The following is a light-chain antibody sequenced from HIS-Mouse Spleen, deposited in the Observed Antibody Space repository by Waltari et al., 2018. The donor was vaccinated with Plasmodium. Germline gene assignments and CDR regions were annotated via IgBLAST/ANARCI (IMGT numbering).Light chain of an antibody. V-gene: IGKV1-8*01. J-gene: IGKJ4*01. Sequence: AIRMTQSPSSFSASTGDRLTITLRASQGISSYLAWYQQKPGKAPKLLIYAASTLQSGVPSRFSGSGSGTDFTLTISCLQSEDFATYYCQQYYSYLLTFGGGTKVEIK. CDR1: QGISSY. CDR3: QQYYSYLLT. CDR2: AAS.